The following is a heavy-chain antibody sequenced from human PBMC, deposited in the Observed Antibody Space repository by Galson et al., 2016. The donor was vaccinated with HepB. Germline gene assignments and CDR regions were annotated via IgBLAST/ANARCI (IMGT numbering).Heavy chain of an antibody. D-gene: IGHD5-12*01. CDR2: IKQDGSEK. J-gene: IGHJ5*02. Sequence: SLRLSCAASGLIFSSYWMTWVRQAPGKGLEWVADIKQDGSEKYYVDSVKGRFTISRDNAKNSLYLQMNSLRAEDTAVYYCARGIVATMGAWFDPWGQGTLVTVSS. CDR1: GLIFSSYW. CDR3: ARGIVATMGAWFDP. V-gene: IGHV3-7*04.